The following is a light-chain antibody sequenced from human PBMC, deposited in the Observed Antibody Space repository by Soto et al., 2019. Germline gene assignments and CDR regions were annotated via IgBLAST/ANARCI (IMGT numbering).Light chain of an antibody. Sequence: QSVLTQPPSASATPGQRVTISCSGSSSNIGSNYVYWYQQLPGMAPKLLIYLDNQRPSGVPDRFSGSKSGTSGSLAINGLQSEDEADYYCAAWDDSLSGPVFGGGTKVTVL. CDR3: AAWDDSLSGPV. CDR2: LDN. CDR1: SSNIGSNY. V-gene: IGLV1-47*02. J-gene: IGLJ2*01.